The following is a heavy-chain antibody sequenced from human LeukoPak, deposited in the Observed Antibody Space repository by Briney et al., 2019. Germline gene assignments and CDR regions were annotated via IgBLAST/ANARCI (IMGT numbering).Heavy chain of an antibody. CDR3: AREGSDYYYGMDV. D-gene: IGHD3-10*01. J-gene: IGHJ6*02. Sequence: GGSLRLSCAASGFTFSSYSMNWVRQAPGKGLEWVSSISSSSSYIYYADSVKGRFTISRDNAKNSLYLQMNSLRAEDTAVNYCAREGSDYYYGMDVWGQGTTVTVSS. V-gene: IGHV3-21*01. CDR1: GFTFSSYS. CDR2: ISSSSSYI.